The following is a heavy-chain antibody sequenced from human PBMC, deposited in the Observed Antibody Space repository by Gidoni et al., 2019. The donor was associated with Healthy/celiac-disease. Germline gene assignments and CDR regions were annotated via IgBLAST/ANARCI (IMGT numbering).Heavy chain of an antibody. CDR3: ARPYRHYDSSGYHWAFDY. D-gene: IGHD3-22*01. CDR1: GGTFSSYA. J-gene: IGHJ4*02. V-gene: IGHV1-69*01. Sequence: QVQLVQSGAEEKKPGSSVKVSCKASGGTFSSYALSWVRQAPGQGLEWMGGIIPIFGTANYAQKFQGSVTITADESTSTAYMELSSLRSEDTAVYYCARPYRHYDSSGYHWAFDYWGQGTLVTVSS. CDR2: IIPIFGTA.